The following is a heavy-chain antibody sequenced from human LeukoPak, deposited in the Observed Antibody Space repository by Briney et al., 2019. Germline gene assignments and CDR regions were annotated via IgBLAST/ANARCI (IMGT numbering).Heavy chain of an antibody. CDR1: GGSFSGYY. CDR3: ARKRLHPFSYCYYGMDV. CDR2: INHSGST. J-gene: IGHJ6*02. V-gene: IGHV4-34*01. Sequence: SETLSLTCAVYGGSFSGYYWSWIRQPPGKGLEWIGEINHSGSTNYNPSLKSRVTISVDTSKNQFSLKLSSVTAADTAVYYCARKRLHPFSYCYYGMDVWGQGTTVTVSS. D-gene: IGHD5-24*01.